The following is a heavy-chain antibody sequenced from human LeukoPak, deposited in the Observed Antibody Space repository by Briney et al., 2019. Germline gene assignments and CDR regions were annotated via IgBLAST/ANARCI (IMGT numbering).Heavy chain of an antibody. D-gene: IGHD5-12*01. CDR1: GGSFSSGSYY. J-gene: IGHJ4*02. CDR2: IYTSGST. V-gene: IGHV4-61*02. Sequence: SETLSLTCTVSGGSFSSGSYYWSWIRQRAGKGLEWIGRIYTSGSTNYNPSLKSRVTISVDTSKNQFSLKLSSVTAADTAVYYCARGGYSGYGPNFDYWGQGTLVTVSS. CDR3: ARGGYSGYGPNFDY.